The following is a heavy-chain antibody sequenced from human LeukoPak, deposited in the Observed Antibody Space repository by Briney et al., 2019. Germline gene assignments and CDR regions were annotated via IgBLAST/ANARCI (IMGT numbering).Heavy chain of an antibody. J-gene: IGHJ3*02. V-gene: IGHV4-31*03. CDR3: ARDGLGFGEPRAFDI. CDR1: GGSISSGGYY. CDR2: IYYSGST. Sequence: PSETLSLTCTVSGGSISSGGYYWSWIRQHPGKGLEWIGYIYYSGSTYYNPSLKSRVTISVDTSKNQFSLKLSSVTAADTAVYYCARDGLGFGEPRAFDIWGQGTMVTVSS. D-gene: IGHD3-10*01.